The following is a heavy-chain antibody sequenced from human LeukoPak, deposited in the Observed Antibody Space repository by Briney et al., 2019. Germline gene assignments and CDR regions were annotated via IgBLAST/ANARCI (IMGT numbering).Heavy chain of an antibody. V-gene: IGHV1-24*01. Sequence: GASVKVSCKLSGYTLTEKAMHWVRQTPGRGPEWMGGLDPEDGQTLYAQKFQGRVSMTEDTSTDTIYMELSRLRFEDTAVYYCATVKVVAAAMAWYFDSWGQGTLVTVSS. CDR3: ATVKVVAAAMAWYFDS. J-gene: IGHJ4*02. CDR2: LDPEDGQT. CDR1: GYTLTEKA. D-gene: IGHD2-2*01.